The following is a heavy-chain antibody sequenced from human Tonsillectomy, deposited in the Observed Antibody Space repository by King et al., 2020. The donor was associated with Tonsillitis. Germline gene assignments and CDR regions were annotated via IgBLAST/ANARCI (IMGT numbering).Heavy chain of an antibody. CDR2: IRYDGSDK. CDR3: AKSGTPG. J-gene: IGHJ4*02. Sequence: QLVQSGGGVVQPGGCLRLSCATSGFTFNTYGMHWVRQAPGKGLEWVAFIRYDGSDKYYADSVKGRFTISRENSKKTLYLQMNSLRTEDTAMYYSAKSGTPGWGQGTLVTVSS. CDR1: GFTFNTYG. V-gene: IGHV3-30*02. D-gene: IGHD1-26*01.